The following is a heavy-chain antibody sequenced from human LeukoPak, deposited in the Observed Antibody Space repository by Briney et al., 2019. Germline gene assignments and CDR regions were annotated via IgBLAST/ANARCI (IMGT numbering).Heavy chain of an antibody. CDR1: GDSVSSNSVT. Sequence: SQTLSLTCAISGDSVSSNSVTWNWIRQSPSRGLEWLGRTYYRFTWYNDYAVSVRGRITVNPDTSKNQFSLHLNSVTPEDTAVYYCARRLTQYDCFDPWGQGIQVTVSS. V-gene: IGHV6-1*01. CDR2: TYYRFTWYN. CDR3: ARRLTQYDCFDP. D-gene: IGHD2-2*01. J-gene: IGHJ5*02.